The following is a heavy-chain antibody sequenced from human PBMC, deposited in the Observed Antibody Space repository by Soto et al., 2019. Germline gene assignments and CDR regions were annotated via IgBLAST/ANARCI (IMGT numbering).Heavy chain of an antibody. V-gene: IGHV3-23*01. CDR3: AKDDKYLLWFGELLRDAFDI. CDR1: GFTFSSYA. J-gene: IGHJ3*02. D-gene: IGHD3-10*01. Sequence: GGSLRLSCAASGFTFSSYAMSWVRQAPGKGLEWVSAISGSGGSTYYADSVKGRFTISRDNSKNMLYLQMNSLRAEDTAVYYCAKDDKYLLWFGELLRDAFDIWGQGTMVTVSS. CDR2: ISGSGGST.